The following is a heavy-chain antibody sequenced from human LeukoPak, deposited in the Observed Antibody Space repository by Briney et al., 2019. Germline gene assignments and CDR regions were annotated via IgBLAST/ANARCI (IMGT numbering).Heavy chain of an antibody. CDR3: AREPSSSWYREDFFDY. CDR1: GGSISSYY. Sequence: SETLSLTCTVSGGSISSYYWSWIRQPAGKGLEWIGRIYTSGSTNYNPSLKSRVTMSVDTSKNQFSLKLSSVTAADTAVYYCAREPSSSWYREDFFDYWGQGTLVTVSS. V-gene: IGHV4-4*07. CDR2: IYTSGST. J-gene: IGHJ4*02. D-gene: IGHD6-13*01.